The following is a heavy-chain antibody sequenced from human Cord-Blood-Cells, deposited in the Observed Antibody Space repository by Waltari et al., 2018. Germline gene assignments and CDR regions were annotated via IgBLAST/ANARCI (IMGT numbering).Heavy chain of an antibody. V-gene: IGHV3-30*04. J-gene: IGHJ4*02. Sequence: QVQLVESGGGVVQPGRSLRLSCAASGFTFSSYAMHWVRQAQGKVLGWVAVISYDGSNKYYADSVKGRFTISRDNSKNTLYLQMNSLRAEDTAVYYCARSIPFDYWGQGTLVTVSS. CDR1: GFTFSSYA. D-gene: IGHD2-2*02. CDR3: ARSIPFDY. CDR2: ISYDGSNK.